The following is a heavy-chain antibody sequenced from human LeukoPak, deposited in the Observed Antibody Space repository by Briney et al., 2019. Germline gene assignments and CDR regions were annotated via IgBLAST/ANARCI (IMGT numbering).Heavy chain of an antibody. Sequence: SETLSLTCAVYGGSFSGYYWSWIRQPPGKGLEWIGEINHSGSTNYNPSLKSRVTISVDTSKNQFSLELSSVTAADTAVYYCARVVGASWYINYFDYWGQGTLVTVSS. J-gene: IGHJ4*02. CDR1: GGSFSGYY. V-gene: IGHV4-34*01. D-gene: IGHD6-13*01. CDR2: INHSGST. CDR3: ARVVGASWYINYFDY.